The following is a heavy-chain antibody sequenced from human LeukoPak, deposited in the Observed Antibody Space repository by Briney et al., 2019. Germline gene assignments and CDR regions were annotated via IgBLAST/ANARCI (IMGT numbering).Heavy chain of an antibody. J-gene: IGHJ4*02. CDR3: AARYDFWSGSKRYYFDS. CDR2: ISGNGGSA. CDR1: GFPVSFHF. Sequence: GGSLRLSCAASGFPVSFHFMTWVRQAPGKGLEWVSAISGNGGSAYYADSVKGRITTSRDNSKNTLYLQMNSLRGEDTAVYYCAARYDFWSGSKRYYFDSWGQGTLVIVSS. D-gene: IGHD3-3*01. V-gene: IGHV3-23*01.